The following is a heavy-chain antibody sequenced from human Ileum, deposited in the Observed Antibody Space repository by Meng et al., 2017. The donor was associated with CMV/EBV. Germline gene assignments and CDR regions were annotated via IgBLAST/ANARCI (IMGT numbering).Heavy chain of an antibody. J-gene: IGHJ6*02. CDR1: GDSITAYY. Sequence: GSLRLSCAVSGDSITAYYWSWTRQPPGKGLEWIGYSSYSERSNYNPSLKSRVPIFVDTSKNQVSLKLSSVTAADSAMYYCVRGIGGRSPLDVWGHGTTVTVSS. CDR2: SSYSERS. CDR3: VRGIGGRSPLDV. V-gene: IGHV4-59*01.